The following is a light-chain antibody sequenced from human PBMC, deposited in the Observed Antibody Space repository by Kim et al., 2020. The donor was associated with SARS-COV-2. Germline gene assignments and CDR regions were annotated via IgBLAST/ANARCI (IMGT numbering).Light chain of an antibody. Sequence: VSPVQTASITCSGDNLGDKDACWYQQKSGQSPVVVIFQDNKRPSGIPERFSGSNSGNTATLTISGTQTMDEADYYCQAWDSSTAVFGGGTQLTVL. CDR3: QAWDSSTAV. CDR2: QDN. CDR1: NLGDKD. J-gene: IGLJ3*02. V-gene: IGLV3-1*01.